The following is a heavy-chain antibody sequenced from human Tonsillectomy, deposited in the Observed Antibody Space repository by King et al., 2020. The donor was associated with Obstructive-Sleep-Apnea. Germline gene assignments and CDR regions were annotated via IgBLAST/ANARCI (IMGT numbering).Heavy chain of an antibody. CDR3: ARTARSYDILTGPYYFDY. Sequence: VQLQESGPGLVKPSETLSLTCTVSGGSISSYYWSWIRQPPGKGLEWIGYIYYSGSTNYNPSLKSRVTVSLDTSRNQFSLKLSPVTAADTAVYYCARTARSYDILTGPYYFDYWGQGTLVTVSS. D-gene: IGHD3-9*01. V-gene: IGHV4-59*01. CDR1: GGSISSYY. J-gene: IGHJ4*01. CDR2: IYYSGST.